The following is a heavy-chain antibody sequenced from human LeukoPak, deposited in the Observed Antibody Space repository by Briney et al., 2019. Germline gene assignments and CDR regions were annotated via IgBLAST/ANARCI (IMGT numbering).Heavy chain of an antibody. J-gene: IGHJ6*03. V-gene: IGHV1-24*01. D-gene: IGHD6-19*01. CDR1: GYTLTELS. Sequence: ASVKVSCKVSGYTLTELSMHWVRQAPGKGLEWMGGFDPEDGETIYAQKLQGRVTMTEDTSTDTAYMELSSLRSEDTAVYYCARAPLSSGWSLFDYYYYMDVWGKGTTVTVSS. CDR3: ARAPLSSGWSLFDYYYYMDV. CDR2: FDPEDGET.